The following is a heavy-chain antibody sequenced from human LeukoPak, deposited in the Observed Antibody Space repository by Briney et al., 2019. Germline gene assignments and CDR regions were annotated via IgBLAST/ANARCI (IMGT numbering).Heavy chain of an antibody. D-gene: IGHD3-22*01. V-gene: IGHV4-34*01. CDR1: GGSFSGYY. Sequence: SETLSLTCAVYGGSFSGYYWSWIRQPPGKGLEWIGEINHSGSTNYNPSLKSRVTISVDTSKNQFSLKLSSVTAADTAVYYCARGVSSGYYHYWGQGTLVTVSS. CDR3: ARGVSSGYYHY. J-gene: IGHJ4*02. CDR2: INHSGST.